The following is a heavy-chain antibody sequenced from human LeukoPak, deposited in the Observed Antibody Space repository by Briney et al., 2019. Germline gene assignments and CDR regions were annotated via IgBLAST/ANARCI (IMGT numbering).Heavy chain of an antibody. CDR2: INPNSGGT. Sequence: RASVSVSCKASGYTFTAYYLHWVRQAPGQGLEWMGWINPNSGGTNYAQKFKGWVTLTRDTSINTTYMELSRLASDVTAVYFCARGTPGSYLGYWGQGTLVTVSS. CDR3: ARGTPGSYLGY. J-gene: IGHJ4*02. V-gene: IGHV1-2*04. CDR1: GYTFTAYY. D-gene: IGHD3-16*02.